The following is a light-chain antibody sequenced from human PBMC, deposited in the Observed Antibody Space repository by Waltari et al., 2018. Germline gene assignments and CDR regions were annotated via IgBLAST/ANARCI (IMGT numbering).Light chain of an antibody. J-gene: IGKJ5*01. CDR2: FGS. Sequence: DIVLTQYPLSLPVTIGEPASISCTSSQSILHSNGYHYLEWYVQRPGLPPRLLIYFGSYRASGVPDRFSGSGSVTDFTLKISKVEAEDVGVYYCMQALQTSITFGQGTRLEIK. V-gene: IGKV2-28*01. CDR3: MQALQTSIT. CDR1: QSILHSNGYHY.